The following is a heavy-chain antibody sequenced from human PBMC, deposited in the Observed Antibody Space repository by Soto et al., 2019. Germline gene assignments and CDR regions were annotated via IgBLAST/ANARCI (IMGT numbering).Heavy chain of an antibody. CDR3: AKDYEAVQANIYGGHFDL. V-gene: IGHV3-23*01. Sequence: WSLRLSCAASIVAFSRYAMSWGRHAPGQGLEWVSGISGSGDRTYYADSVKARFTISRDNAKNTLYLQMRSLRVEDTALYYCAKDYEAVQANIYGGHFDLWGQGTPVX. J-gene: IGHJ4*02. CDR1: IVAFSRYA. CDR2: ISGSGDRT. D-gene: IGHD2-2*01.